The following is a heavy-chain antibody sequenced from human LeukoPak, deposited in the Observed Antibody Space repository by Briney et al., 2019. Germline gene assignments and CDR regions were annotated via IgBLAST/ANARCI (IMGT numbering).Heavy chain of an antibody. J-gene: IGHJ4*02. D-gene: IGHD2-2*01. V-gene: IGHV3-23*01. CDR2: INYSGGST. CDR3: AKGPAN. Sequence: GGSLRLSCAASGFTFNTYAMSWVRQAPGKGLEWVSGINYSGGSTYYADSVKGRFIISRDNSKSTLYLQMNSLRAEDTAVYYCAKGPANWGQGALVTVSS. CDR1: GFTFNTYA.